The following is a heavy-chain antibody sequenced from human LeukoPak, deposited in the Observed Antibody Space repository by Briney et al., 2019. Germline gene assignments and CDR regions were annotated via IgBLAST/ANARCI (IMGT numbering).Heavy chain of an antibody. CDR1: GGSISSYY. J-gene: IGHJ4*02. CDR2: IYYSGST. CDR3: ARDDYGAFDY. Sequence: PSETLSLTCTVSGGSISSYYWSWIRQPPGKGLGWIGYIYYSGSTNYNPSLESRVNISVDTSKNQFSLKLSSVTAVDTAVYYCARDDYGAFDYWGQGTLVTVSS. V-gene: IGHV4-59*01. D-gene: IGHD4-17*01.